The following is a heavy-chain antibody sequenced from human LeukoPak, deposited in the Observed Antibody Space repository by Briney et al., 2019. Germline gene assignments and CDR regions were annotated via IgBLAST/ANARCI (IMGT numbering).Heavy chain of an antibody. Sequence: GGSLRLSCAASGFSFSSYRMDWVRQAPGKGLVWVAHINTDGRTTTYADSVKGRFTVARDNAKNTLYLEMNRLRAEDTAVYYCARDNTYMFDYWGPGTQVTVSS. J-gene: IGHJ4*02. CDR1: GFSFSSYR. CDR3: ARDNTYMFDY. D-gene: IGHD2-2*02. V-gene: IGHV3-74*01. CDR2: INTDGRTT.